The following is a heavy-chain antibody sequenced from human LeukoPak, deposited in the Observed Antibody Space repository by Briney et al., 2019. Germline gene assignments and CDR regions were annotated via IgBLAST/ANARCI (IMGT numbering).Heavy chain of an antibody. CDR1: GGSISSGDYY. CDR2: IYYSGST. Sequence: SQTLSLTCTVSGGSISSGDYYWSWIRQPPGKGLEWIGYIYYSGSTYYNPSLKSRVTISVDTSKNQFSLKLSSVTAADTAVYYCARERAGSGYSGHDGGWFDPWGQGTLVTVSS. CDR3: ARERAGSGYSGHDGGWFDP. J-gene: IGHJ5*02. V-gene: IGHV4-30-4*08. D-gene: IGHD5-12*01.